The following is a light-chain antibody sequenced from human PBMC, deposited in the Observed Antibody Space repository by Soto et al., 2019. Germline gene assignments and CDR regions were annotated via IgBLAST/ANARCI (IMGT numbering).Light chain of an antibody. V-gene: IGLV2-8*01. J-gene: IGLJ2*01. CDR3: SSYAGSLYVV. Sequence: QSALTQPPSASGSPGQSVTISCTGTSSDVGGYNYVSWYQQHPGKAPKLMIYEVSKRHSGVPDRFSGSKSGNTASLTVSGLLAEDEADYYCSSYAGSLYVVFGGGTKLAVL. CDR2: EVS. CDR1: SSDVGGYNY.